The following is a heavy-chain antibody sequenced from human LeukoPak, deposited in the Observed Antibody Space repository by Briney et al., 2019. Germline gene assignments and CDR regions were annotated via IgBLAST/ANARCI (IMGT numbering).Heavy chain of an antibody. V-gene: IGHV3-9*01. Sequence: PGGSLRLSCAASGFTFDDYAMHWVRQAPGKGLEWVSGISWNSGSIGYADSVKGRFTISRDNAKNSLYLQMHSLRAEDTALYYCAKDIAPGQQPTNDAFDIWGQGTMVTVSS. D-gene: IGHD6-13*01. CDR3: AKDIAPGQQPTNDAFDI. CDR1: GFTFDDYA. J-gene: IGHJ3*02. CDR2: ISWNSGSI.